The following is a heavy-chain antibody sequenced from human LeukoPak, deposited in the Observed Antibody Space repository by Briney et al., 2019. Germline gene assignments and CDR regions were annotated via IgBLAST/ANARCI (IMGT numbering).Heavy chain of an antibody. Sequence: GRSLRLSCAASGFAFSSYGMHWVRQAPGKGLEWVAVISYDGSNIYYADSVKGRFTISRDNSKNTLYLQMNSLRAEDTAVYYCAKDPRYCSGGKCNYGMDVWGQGTTVTVSS. CDR2: ISYDGSNI. CDR3: AKDPRYCSGGKCNYGMDV. V-gene: IGHV3-30*18. CDR1: GFAFSSYG. D-gene: IGHD2-15*01. J-gene: IGHJ6*02.